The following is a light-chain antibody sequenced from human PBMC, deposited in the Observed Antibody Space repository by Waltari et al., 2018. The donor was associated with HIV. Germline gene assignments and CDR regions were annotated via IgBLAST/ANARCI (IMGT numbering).Light chain of an antibody. CDR1: HSLCYSSNNN. V-gene: IGKV4-1*01. Sequence: VMPLSPVILALSRREPAPINCNCSHSLCYSSNNNLAWYQQKPGQPPRLLVYWASTRESGVPDRFSGSGSGTDFTLTISSLQAEDVAVYYCQQYYRSPWTFGQGTKVEIE. J-gene: IGKJ1*01. CDR3: QQYYRSPWT. CDR2: WAS.